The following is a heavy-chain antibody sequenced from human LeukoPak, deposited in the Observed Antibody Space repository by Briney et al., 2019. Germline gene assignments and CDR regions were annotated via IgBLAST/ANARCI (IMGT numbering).Heavy chain of an antibody. J-gene: IGHJ4*02. CDR3: AKVSTIFGVVISAKGNGFDY. V-gene: IGHV3-30*18. D-gene: IGHD3-3*01. CDR2: ISYDGDNK. CDR1: GFTFSNYG. Sequence: GGSLRLSCAASGFTFSNYGMHWVRQAPGKGLEWVALISYDGDNKYYADSVKGRFTISRDNSKSTLFLQMNSLRAEDTAVYYCAKVSTIFGVVISAKGNGFDYWGQGTLVTVSS.